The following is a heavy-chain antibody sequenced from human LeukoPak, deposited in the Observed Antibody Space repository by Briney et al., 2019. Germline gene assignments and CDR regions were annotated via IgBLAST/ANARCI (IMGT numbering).Heavy chain of an antibody. J-gene: IGHJ6*03. CDR2: MTLCGGTT. D-gene: IGHD2-2*01. V-gene: IGHV1-46*01. Sequence: VKASCKASGYIFSNHNIHVVRYAHEQGHEMMGLMTLCGGTTNSAQKFQGRVTMTRDTSTSTVYMEMSSLRSEATAVYHCARGPRMSLIRGGEWYQYMDVCGKGTTV. CDR3: ARGPRMSLIRGGEWYQYMDV. CDR1: GYIFSNHN.